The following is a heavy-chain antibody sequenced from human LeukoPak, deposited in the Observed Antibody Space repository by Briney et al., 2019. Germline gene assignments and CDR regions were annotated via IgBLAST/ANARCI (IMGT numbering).Heavy chain of an antibody. CDR1: GFSFSGYG. CDR2: IRSDGSNK. D-gene: IGHD2-15*01. V-gene: IGHV3-30*02. J-gene: IGHJ4*02. Sequence: GGSLRLSCAASGFSFSGYGMHWVRRGPGKGLEWVAFIRSDGSNKYYADSVKGRFTVSRDNSKKTLYLQMNSLRGEDTAVYYCAKDHCSRCSEDDYFGYWGQGTLVTVSS. CDR3: AKDHCSRCSEDDYFGY.